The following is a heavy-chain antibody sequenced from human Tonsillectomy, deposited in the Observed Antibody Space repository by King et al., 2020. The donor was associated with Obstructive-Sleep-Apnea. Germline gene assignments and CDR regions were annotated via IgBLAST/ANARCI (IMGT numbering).Heavy chain of an antibody. CDR1: GFTFRRYW. CDR2: IKQDGSEK. J-gene: IGHJ3*02. D-gene: IGHD3-22*01. Sequence: VKLVESGGGLVQPGGSLRLSCAASGFTFRRYWMSWVRQAPGKGLQWVANIKQDGSEKYYVDSVKGRFTISRDNAKNSLYVEMNSLRAEDTAVYYCARVRGSDYDGSGYGDAFDIWGQGTMVTVSS. V-gene: IGHV3-7*03. CDR3: ARVRGSDYDGSGYGDAFDI.